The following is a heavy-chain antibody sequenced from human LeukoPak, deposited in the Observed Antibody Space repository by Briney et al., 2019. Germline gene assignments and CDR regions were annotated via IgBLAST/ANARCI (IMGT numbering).Heavy chain of an antibody. V-gene: IGHV4-34*01. Sequence: PSETLSLTCAVYGGSFSGYYWSWIRQPPGKGLEWIGEIDHSGSTNYNPSLKSRVTISVDTSKNQFSLKLSSVTAADTAVYYCARAGDSSGYWRGDFDYWGQGTLVTVSS. CDR3: ARAGDSSGYWRGDFDY. CDR1: GGSFSGYY. CDR2: IDHSGST. D-gene: IGHD3-22*01. J-gene: IGHJ4*02.